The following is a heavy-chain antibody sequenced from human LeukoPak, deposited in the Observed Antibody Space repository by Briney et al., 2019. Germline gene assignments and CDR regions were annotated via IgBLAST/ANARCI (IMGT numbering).Heavy chain of an antibody. CDR2: INHSGST. CDR1: GGSFSGYY. J-gene: IGHJ4*02. Sequence: SETLSLTCAVYGGSFSGYYWSWIRQPPGKGLEWIGEINHSGSTNYNPSLKSRVTISVDTSKNQFSLKLSSVTAADTAVYYCASSGSYVWGRFDYWGQGTLVTVSS. CDR3: ASSGSYVWGRFDY. D-gene: IGHD1-26*01. V-gene: IGHV4-34*01.